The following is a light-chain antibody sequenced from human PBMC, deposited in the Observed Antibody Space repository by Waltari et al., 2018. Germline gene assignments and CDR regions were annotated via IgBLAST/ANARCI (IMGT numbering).Light chain of an antibody. CDR1: NLGYNY. CDR2: QDR. J-gene: IGLJ1*01. CDR3: QAWDSSTFYV. V-gene: IGLV3-1*01. Sequence: SYELTQPPSLSVSPGQTASITCSGDNLGYNYISWYQKKPGLPPELVIYQDRKRPSGIPERFSGSNSGSAATLTISGTQAMDEADYFCQAWDSSTFYVFGTGTKVSVL.